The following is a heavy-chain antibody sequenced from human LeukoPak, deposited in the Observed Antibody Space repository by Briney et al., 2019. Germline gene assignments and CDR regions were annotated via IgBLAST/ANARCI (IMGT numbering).Heavy chain of an antibody. CDR1: GGSFSGYY. CDR2: NNHSGST. J-gene: IGHJ6*03. Sequence: SETLSLTCAVYGGSFSGYYSSWIRQPPGKGLEWIGENNHSGSTNYNPSLKSRVTISVDTSKNQFSLKLSSVTAADTAVYYCARGSYDFWSGYYNYYYMDVWGKGTTVTVSS. D-gene: IGHD3-3*01. CDR3: ARGSYDFWSGYYNYYYMDV. V-gene: IGHV4-34*01.